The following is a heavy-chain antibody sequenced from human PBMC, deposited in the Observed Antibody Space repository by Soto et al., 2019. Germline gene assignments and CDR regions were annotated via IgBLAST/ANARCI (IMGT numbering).Heavy chain of an antibody. CDR1: GGTFSSYA. CDR2: IIPILGTA. J-gene: IGHJ6*02. CDR3: ARDLVADYYYYYGMDV. Sequence: QVQLVQSGAEVKKPGSSVKVSCKASGGTFSSYAISWVRQAPGQGLEWMGGIIPILGTANYAQKFQGRVTITADESTSTPYMELSSLRSEDTAVYYCARDLVADYYYYYGMDVWGQGTTVTVSS. V-gene: IGHV1-69*11.